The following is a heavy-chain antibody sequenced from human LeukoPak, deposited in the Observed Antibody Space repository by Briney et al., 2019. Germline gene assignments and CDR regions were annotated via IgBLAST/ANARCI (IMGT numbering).Heavy chain of an antibody. CDR1: GGSVSSGSYY. CDR3: ARGPAVAYYYDSSGSFPGDY. J-gene: IGHJ4*02. V-gene: IGHV4-61*01. D-gene: IGHD3-22*01. CDR2: IYYSGST. Sequence: SETLSLTCTASGGSVSSGSYYWSWIRQPPGKGLEWIGYIYYSGSTNYNPSLKSRVTISVDTSKNQFSLKLSSVTAADTAVYYCARGPAVAYYYDSSGSFPGDYWGQGTLVTVSS.